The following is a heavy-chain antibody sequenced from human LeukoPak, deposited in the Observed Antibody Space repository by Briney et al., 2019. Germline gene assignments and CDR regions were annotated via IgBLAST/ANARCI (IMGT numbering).Heavy chain of an antibody. CDR2: INPDGSET. J-gene: IGHJ4*02. D-gene: IGHD2-2*01. CDR3: GRWGIEAAIDY. V-gene: IGHV3-7*01. Sequence: PGGSLRLSCATFGFTFGPYWMNWVRQAPGKVLEWVANINPDGSETYYLDSVKGRFTIARDNVKNSLYLLMDSLRADDTAVYYCGRWGIEAAIDYWGQGTLVTVSS. CDR1: GFTFGPYW.